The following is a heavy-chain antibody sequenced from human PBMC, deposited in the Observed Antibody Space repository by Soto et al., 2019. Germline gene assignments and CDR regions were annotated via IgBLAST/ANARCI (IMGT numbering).Heavy chain of an antibody. Sequence: EVQLVESGGGLVQPGGSLRLSCAASGFTFSSYSMNWVRQAPGKGLEWVSYISSSSSTIYYADSVKGRFTISRDNAKNSLYLQMHSLRDEDRAVYYWGRLGPRAAGTCWFDPWGQGTLVTVSS. J-gene: IGHJ5*02. V-gene: IGHV3-48*02. CDR3: GRLGPRAAGTCWFDP. CDR1: GFTFSSYS. CDR2: ISSSSSTI. D-gene: IGHD6-13*01.